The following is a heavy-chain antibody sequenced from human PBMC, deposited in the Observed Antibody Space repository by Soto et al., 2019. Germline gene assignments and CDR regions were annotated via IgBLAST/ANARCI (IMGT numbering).Heavy chain of an antibody. CDR1: GFTFSSYA. CDR2: ISYDGSNK. J-gene: IGHJ4*02. CDR3: GRELSGSYYFPVDY. V-gene: IGHV3-30-3*01. D-gene: IGHD1-26*01. Sequence: QVQLVESGGGVVQPGRSLRLSCAASGFTFSSYAMHWVRQAPGKGLEWVAVISYDGSNKYYADSVKGRFTISRDNSENWLYRQMNSVRAEDTAVYYCGRELSGSYYFPVDYWGQGSLVIVCS.